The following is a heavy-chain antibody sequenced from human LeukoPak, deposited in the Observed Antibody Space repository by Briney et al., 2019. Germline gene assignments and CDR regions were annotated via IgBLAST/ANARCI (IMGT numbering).Heavy chain of an antibody. Sequence: SETLSLTCAVHGGSFSGYHWNWIRQSPEKGLEWIGEINDRGRTNYNPSLKSRVTLSVDTSRKQFSLRLSAVTAADTTIYYCARDPTTVVTLPYYFDFWGQGTLVTVSS. J-gene: IGHJ4*02. CDR2: INDRGRT. D-gene: IGHD4-23*01. CDR3: ARDPTTVVTLPYYFDF. V-gene: IGHV4-34*01. CDR1: GGSFSGYH.